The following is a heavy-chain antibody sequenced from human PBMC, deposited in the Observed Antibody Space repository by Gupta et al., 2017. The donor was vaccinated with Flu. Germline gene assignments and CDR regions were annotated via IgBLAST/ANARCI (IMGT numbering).Heavy chain of an antibody. CDR3: ARAFPIAAAGTFDY. D-gene: IGHD6-13*01. J-gene: IGHJ4*02. Sequence: QVQLQESGPGLVKPSQTLSLTCTVSGGSISSGSHYWSWIRQPAGKGLEWIGRIYTSGSTNYNPSLKSRVTISVDTSKNQFSLKLSSVTAADTAVYYCARAFPIAAAGTFDYWGQGTLVTVSS. V-gene: IGHV4-61*02. CDR1: GGSISSGSHY. CDR2: IYTSGST.